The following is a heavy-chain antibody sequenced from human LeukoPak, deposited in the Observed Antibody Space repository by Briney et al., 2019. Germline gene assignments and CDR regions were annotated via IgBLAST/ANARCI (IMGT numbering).Heavy chain of an antibody. CDR3: ARRMYSGSLDY. CDR1: GGSISSYY. CDR2: IYYSGST. J-gene: IGHJ4*02. D-gene: IGHD6-6*01. Sequence: SETLSLTCTVSGGSISSYYWSWIRQPPGKGLEWIGYIYYSGSTNYNPSLKSRVTISVDTSKNQFSLKLSSVTAADTAVCYCARRMYSGSLDYWGQGTLVTVSS. V-gene: IGHV4-59*08.